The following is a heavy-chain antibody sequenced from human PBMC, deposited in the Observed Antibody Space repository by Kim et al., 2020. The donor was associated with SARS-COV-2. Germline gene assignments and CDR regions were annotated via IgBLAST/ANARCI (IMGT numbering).Heavy chain of an antibody. Sequence: GESLKISCKGSGYSFTSYWIGWVRQMPGKGLEWMGIIYPGDSDTRYSPSFQGQVTISADKSISTAYLQWSSLKASDTAMYYCARHKGVLRYFDWLASFDPWGQGTLVTVSS. J-gene: IGHJ5*02. CDR2: IYPGDSDT. V-gene: IGHV5-51*01. CDR1: GYSFTSYW. D-gene: IGHD3-9*01. CDR3: ARHKGVLRYFDWLASFDP.